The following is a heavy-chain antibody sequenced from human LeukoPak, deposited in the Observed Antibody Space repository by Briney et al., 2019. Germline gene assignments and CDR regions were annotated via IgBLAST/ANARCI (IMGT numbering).Heavy chain of an antibody. D-gene: IGHD3-10*01. CDR3: ARVHRFGYYYYYGVDV. CDR2: IYYSGST. V-gene: IGHV4-30-4*01. CDR1: GGSISSGDYY. Sequence: PSETLSLTCTVSGGSISSGDYYWSWIRQPPGKGLEGIGYIYYSGSTYYNPSLKSRVTISVDTSKNQFSLKLSSVTAADTAVYYCARVHRFGYYYYYGVDVWGQGTTVTVSS. J-gene: IGHJ6*02.